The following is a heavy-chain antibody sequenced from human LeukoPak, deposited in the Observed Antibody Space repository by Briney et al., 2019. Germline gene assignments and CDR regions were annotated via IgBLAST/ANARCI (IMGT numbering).Heavy chain of an antibody. D-gene: IGHD6-13*01. Sequence: PSETLSLTCDVYGGSFSGYYWSWIRQPPEKGLEWIGEINHSGSTNYNPSLKSRVTISVDTSKNQFSLKLSSVTAADTAVYFCARGRVSSSTWYSTYYYYFYMDVWGKGTTVTISS. CDR3: ARGRVSSSTWYSTYYYYFYMDV. CDR1: GGSFSGYY. CDR2: INHSGST. J-gene: IGHJ6*03. V-gene: IGHV4-34*01.